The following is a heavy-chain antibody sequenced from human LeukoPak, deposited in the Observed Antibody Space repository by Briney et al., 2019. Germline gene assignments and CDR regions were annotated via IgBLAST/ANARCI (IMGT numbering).Heavy chain of an antibody. CDR3: ARDPLRYGSGSLDY. CDR1: GFTFSSYA. Sequence: GGSLRLSCAASGFTFSSYAMSWVRQAPGKGLEWVANIKQDGSEKYYVDSVRGRFTISRDNAKNSLYLQMNSLRAEDTAVYYCARDPLRYGSGSLDYWGQGTLVTVSS. J-gene: IGHJ4*02. D-gene: IGHD3-10*01. V-gene: IGHV3-7*01. CDR2: IKQDGSEK.